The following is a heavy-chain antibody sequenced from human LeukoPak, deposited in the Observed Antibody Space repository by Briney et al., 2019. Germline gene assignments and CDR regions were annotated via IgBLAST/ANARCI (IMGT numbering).Heavy chain of an antibody. J-gene: IGHJ4*02. D-gene: IGHD3-3*01. V-gene: IGHV4-59*01. CDR2: ISYSGST. CDR3: ARKEWVPYYFDY. CDR1: GDSICNYY. Sequence: SETLSLTCTVSGDSICNYYWSWIRQPPGKGLEWIGYISYSGSTNYSPSLKSRVTISVDTSKNQFSLKLTSVTAADTAVYYCARKEWVPYYFDYWGQGTLVTVSS.